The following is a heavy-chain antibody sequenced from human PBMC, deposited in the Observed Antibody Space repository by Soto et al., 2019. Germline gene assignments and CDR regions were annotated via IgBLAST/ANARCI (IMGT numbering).Heavy chain of an antibody. CDR2: TRNKANSYTQ. D-gene: IGHD3-10*01. V-gene: IGHV3-72*01. J-gene: IGHJ6*03. Sequence: PGGSLRLSCAASGFTFSDHYMDWVRQAPGKGLEWVGRTRNKANSYTQEYAASVKGRFTISRDDSKNSLYLQMNSLKTEDTAVYYCARAHVWFGESTYYSMDVWGKATTVTVSS. CDR1: GFTFSDHY. CDR3: ARAHVWFGESTYYSMDV.